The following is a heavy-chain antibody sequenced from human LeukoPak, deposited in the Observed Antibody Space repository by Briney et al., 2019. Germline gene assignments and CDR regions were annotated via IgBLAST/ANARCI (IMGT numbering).Heavy chain of an antibody. CDR3: DSGYVVSEQTRPV. V-gene: IGHV3-15*01. CDR1: GFTFSNAW. J-gene: IGHJ6*04. D-gene: IGHD5-12*01. CDR2: IKSKTDGGTT. Sequence: GGSLRLSCAASGFTFSNAWMSWVRQAPGKGLEWVGRIKSKTDGGTTDYAAPVKGRFTISRDDSKNTLYLQMNSLKTEDTAVYYCDSGYVVSEQTRPVWGKGTTVTVSS.